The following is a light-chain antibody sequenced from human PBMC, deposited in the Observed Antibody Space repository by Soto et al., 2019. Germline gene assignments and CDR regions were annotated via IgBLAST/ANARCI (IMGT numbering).Light chain of an antibody. V-gene: IGLV2-8*01. CDR3: SSYAGSNNYVV. Sequence: QSALTQPPSASGSPGQSVTISCTGTSSDVGGYNYVSWYQQHPGKDPKLMIYEVSSRPSGVPDRFSGSKSGNTASLTVSGLQADDEADYYCSSYAGSNNYVVFGGGTKLTVL. CDR1: SSDVGGYNY. CDR2: EVS. J-gene: IGLJ2*01.